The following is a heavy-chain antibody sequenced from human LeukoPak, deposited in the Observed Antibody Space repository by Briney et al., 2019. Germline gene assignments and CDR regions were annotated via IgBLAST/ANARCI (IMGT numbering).Heavy chain of an antibody. D-gene: IGHD1-1*01. CDR1: GFTLGDYA. CDR3: TRDTTGTTKGVFGY. V-gene: IGHV3-49*04. CDR2: IRSKAYGGTT. Sequence: GRSLRLSCTASGFTLGDYAMSWVRQAPGKGLEWVGFIRSKAYGGTTEYAASVKGRFTISRDDSKSIAYLQMNSLKTEDTAVYYCTRDTTGTTKGVFGYWGQGTLVTVSS. J-gene: IGHJ4*02.